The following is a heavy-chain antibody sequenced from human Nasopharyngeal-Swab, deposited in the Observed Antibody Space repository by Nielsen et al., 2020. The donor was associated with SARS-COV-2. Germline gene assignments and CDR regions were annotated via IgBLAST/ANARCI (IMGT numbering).Heavy chain of an antibody. CDR3: ARGSGSYKEILFDY. V-gene: IGHV3-30*03. J-gene: IGHJ4*02. D-gene: IGHD1-26*01. Sequence: GESLKISCAASGFTFSSYGMHWVRQAPGKGLEWVAVISYDGSNKYYADSVKGRFTISRDNSKNTLYLQMNSLRAEDTAVYYCARGSGSYKEILFDYWGQGTLVTDSS. CDR2: ISYDGSNK. CDR1: GFTFSSYG.